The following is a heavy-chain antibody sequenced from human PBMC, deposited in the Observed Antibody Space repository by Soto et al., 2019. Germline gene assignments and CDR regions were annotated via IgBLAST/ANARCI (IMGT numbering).Heavy chain of an antibody. CDR1: GNTFTYRY. CDR2: ITPFSGDV. Sequence: QMQLVQSGAEVKKTGSSVTVSCKALGNTFTYRYLHWVRQAPGQALEWMGWITPFSGDVHYAQKFPERVTITRDGSINTAYMQMSSLRSEDTAMYFCAGGGAGSGPFTWELPDHWGQGTLVTVSS. CDR3: AGGGAGSGPFTWELPDH. J-gene: IGHJ4*02. D-gene: IGHD1-26*01. V-gene: IGHV1-45*02.